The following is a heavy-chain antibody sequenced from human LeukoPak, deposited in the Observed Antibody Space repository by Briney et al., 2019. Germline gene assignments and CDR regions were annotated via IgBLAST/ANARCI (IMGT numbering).Heavy chain of an antibody. V-gene: IGHV4-59*12. CDR3: ASQFYGGYFDY. Sequence: PSETLSLTCTVSDGSISSYYWSWIRQPPGKGLEWIGYIYYSGSTTYNPSLKSRVTISVDTSKNQFSLKLNSVTAADTAVYYCASQFYGGYFDYWGQGTLVTVSS. CDR2: IYYSGST. J-gene: IGHJ4*02. D-gene: IGHD3-16*01. CDR1: DGSISSYY.